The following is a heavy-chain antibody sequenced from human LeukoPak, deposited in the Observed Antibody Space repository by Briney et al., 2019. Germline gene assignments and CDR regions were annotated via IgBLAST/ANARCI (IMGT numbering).Heavy chain of an antibody. V-gene: IGHV4-59*01. Sequence: SETLSLTCTVSGGSISSYYWSWIRQPPGKGLEWIGYIYYSGSTNYNPSLKSRVTISVDTSKNQFSLKLSSVTAADTAVYYCARASGSYCLFDYWGQGTLVTVSS. D-gene: IGHD1-26*01. CDR3: ARASGSYCLFDY. CDR2: IYYSGST. J-gene: IGHJ4*02. CDR1: GGSISSYY.